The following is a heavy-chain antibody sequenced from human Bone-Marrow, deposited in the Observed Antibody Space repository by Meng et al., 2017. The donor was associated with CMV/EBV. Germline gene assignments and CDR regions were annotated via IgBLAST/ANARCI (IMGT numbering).Heavy chain of an antibody. CDR2: IYYSGST. J-gene: IGHJ5*02. D-gene: IGHD3-10*01. CDR1: GGTRSSCCYY. CDR3: AREAWFGESNWFDP. Sequence: SGGTRSSCCYYWSWIRRHPGKGLDWIGYIYYSGSTYYTPSLKSRVTISVDTSKNQFSLKLSSVTAADTAVYYCAREAWFGESNWFDPWGQGTLVTVSS. V-gene: IGHV4-31*02.